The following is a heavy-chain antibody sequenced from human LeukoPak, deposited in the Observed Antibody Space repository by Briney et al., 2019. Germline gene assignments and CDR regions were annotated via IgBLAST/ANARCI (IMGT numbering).Heavy chain of an antibody. J-gene: IGHJ6*02. CDR1: GGTFSGYY. Sequence: PSETLSLTCAVYGGTFSGYYWSWIRQPPGKRLEWVGESNDSGGTNYNPSLKSRVTISVDTSKNQFSLKLSSVTAADTAVYYCARLDTDYGDYSYYYYGMDVWGQGTTVTVSS. CDR2: SNDSGGT. V-gene: IGHV4-34*01. D-gene: IGHD4-17*01. CDR3: ARLDTDYGDYSYYYYGMDV.